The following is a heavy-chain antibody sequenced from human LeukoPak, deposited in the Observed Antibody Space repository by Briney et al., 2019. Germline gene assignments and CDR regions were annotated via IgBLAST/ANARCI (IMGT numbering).Heavy chain of an antibody. CDR3: TKAGVVGAKAGFDN. CDR2: IDSSSNYI. J-gene: IGHJ4*02. V-gene: IGHV3-69-1*02. D-gene: IGHD1-26*01. Sequence: GGSLRLSCAASGFTFSDYYMTWIRQAPGKGLEWVSSIDSSSNYIFYADSVKGRFTISRDNAKNSLDLQMNSLRDEDTAIYYCTKAGVVGAKAGFDNWGQGTLVTVSS. CDR1: GFTFSDYY.